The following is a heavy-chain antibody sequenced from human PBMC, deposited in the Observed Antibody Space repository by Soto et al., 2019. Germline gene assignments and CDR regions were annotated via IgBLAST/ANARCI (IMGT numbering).Heavy chain of an antibody. CDR3: ARVSSTIIAVVHALALDV. CDR1: GFIFSSYT. D-gene: IGHD3-22*01. Sequence: QVQLVESGGGVVQPGRSLRLSCAASGFIFSSYTMRWVRQAPGKGLEWVALMSYDESTEYYADSVKGRFIISSDNSNNSLSLQMNNLMPEGPAVYYCARVSSTIIAVVHALALDVWGQGTTVTVSS. J-gene: IGHJ6*02. V-gene: IGHV3-30-3*01. CDR2: MSYDESTE.